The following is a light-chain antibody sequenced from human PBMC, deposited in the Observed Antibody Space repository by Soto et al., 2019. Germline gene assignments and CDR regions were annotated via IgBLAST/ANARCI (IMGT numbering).Light chain of an antibody. Sequence: EIVLTQSPGTLSLSPGERATLSCRASQSVRSDYLAWYQQKPGQAPRLHIYGASTRATGIPDRFTGSGSGTDFTLTISRLEPEDFAVYYCQQYGSSPRTFGQGTTVEIQ. J-gene: IGKJ1*01. CDR3: QQYGSSPRT. CDR2: GAS. V-gene: IGKV3-20*01. CDR1: QSVRSDY.